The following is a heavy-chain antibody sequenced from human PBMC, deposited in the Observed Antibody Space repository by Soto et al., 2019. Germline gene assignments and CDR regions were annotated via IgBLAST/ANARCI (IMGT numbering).Heavy chain of an antibody. J-gene: IGHJ6*02. CDR1: GFTFSTYA. CDR3: ARVVPAAMYYYYGMDV. V-gene: IGHV3-30*03. CDR2: LSYDGSNK. D-gene: IGHD2-2*01. Sequence: PGGSLRLSCAASGFTFSTYAMHWVRQAPGKGLEWVAVLSYDGSNKYYADSVKGRFTTSRDNSKNTLYLQMNSLRAEDTAVYYCARVVPAAMYYYYGMDVWGQGTTVTVSS.